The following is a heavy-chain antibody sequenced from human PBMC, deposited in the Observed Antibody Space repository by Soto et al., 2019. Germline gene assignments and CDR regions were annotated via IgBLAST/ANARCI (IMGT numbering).Heavy chain of an antibody. V-gene: IGHV3-23*01. CDR2: ISGSGGST. CDR1: GFTFSSYA. J-gene: IGHJ4*02. CDR3: AKDPWIQLWPYFDY. Sequence: TGGSLRLSCAASGFTFSSYAMSWVRQAPGKGLEWVSAISGSGGSTYYADSVKGRFTISRDNSKNTLYLQMNSLRAEDTAVYYCAKDPWIQLWPYFDYWGQGTLVTVSS. D-gene: IGHD5-18*01.